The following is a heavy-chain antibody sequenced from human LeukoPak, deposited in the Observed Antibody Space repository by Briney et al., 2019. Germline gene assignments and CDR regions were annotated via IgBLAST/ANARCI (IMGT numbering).Heavy chain of an antibody. CDR2: MSSSGSTI. CDR3: ARETGTLDY. D-gene: IGHD1/OR15-1a*01. J-gene: IGHJ4*02. V-gene: IGHV3-11*01. Sequence: GGSLRLSCAASGFTFSDHYMSWIRQAPGKGLEGVSYMSSSGSTIYYADSVKGRFTISRGNAKNSLYLQMNSLRAEDTAVYYCARETGTLDYWGQGALVTVSS. CDR1: GFTFSDHY.